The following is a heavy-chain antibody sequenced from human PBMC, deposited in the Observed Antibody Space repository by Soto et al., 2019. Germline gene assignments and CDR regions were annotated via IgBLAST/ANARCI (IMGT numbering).Heavy chain of an antibody. V-gene: IGHV4-34*01. J-gene: IGHJ4*02. D-gene: IGHD4-17*01. CDR2: INHSGST. Sequence: SETLSLTCAVYGGSFSGYYWSWIRQPPGKGLEWIGEINHSGSTNYNPSLKSRVTISVDTSKNQFSLKLSSVTAADTAVYYCARFHDYGDGVDYWGQGTLVTVS. CDR3: ARFHDYGDGVDY. CDR1: GGSFSGYY.